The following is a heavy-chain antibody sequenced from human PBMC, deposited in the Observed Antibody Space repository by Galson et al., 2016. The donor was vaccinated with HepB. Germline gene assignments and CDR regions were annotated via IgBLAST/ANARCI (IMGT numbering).Heavy chain of an antibody. Sequence: SLRLSCAASGFTSSXXXFHXXXQAXXXGLXXVSXXXSGXXXSYADSVTGRFTISXDHFKNTLYLQMXXLRAEDTAVYVCTCGRSPGAYWGQGTLVTVSS. CDR2: XXSGXXX. D-gene: IGHD3-16*02. J-gene: IGHJ4*02. CDR3: TCGRSPGAY. CDR1: GFTSSXXX. V-gene: IGHV3-53*01.